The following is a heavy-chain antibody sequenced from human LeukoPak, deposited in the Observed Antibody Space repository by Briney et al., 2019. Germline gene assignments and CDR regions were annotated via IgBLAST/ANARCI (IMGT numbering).Heavy chain of an antibody. V-gene: IGHV4-59*01. Sequence: PSETLSLTCTVSGGSISSYYWSWIRQPPGKGLEWIGYIYYSGSTNYNPSLKSRVTISVDTSKNQFSLKLSSVTAADTAVYYCARGGSDWASSGSYYSYYYYYYMDVWGKGTTVTISS. D-gene: IGHD1-26*01. CDR1: GGSISSYY. J-gene: IGHJ6*03. CDR2: IYYSGST. CDR3: ARGGSDWASSGSYYSYYYYYYMDV.